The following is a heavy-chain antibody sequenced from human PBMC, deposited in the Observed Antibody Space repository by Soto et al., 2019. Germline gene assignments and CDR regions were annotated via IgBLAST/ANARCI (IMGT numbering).Heavy chain of an antibody. D-gene: IGHD1-26*01. CDR3: AKVPVGATGRFDY. CDR2: ISGSGGST. Sequence: LRLSCAGSGFTFSNYAMSWVRQAPGKGLAWVSAISGSGGSTYYADSVKGRFTISRDNSKNTLYLQMNSLRAEDTALYYCAKVPVGATGRFDYWGQGTLVTVSS. V-gene: IGHV3-23*01. J-gene: IGHJ4*02. CDR1: GFTFSNYA.